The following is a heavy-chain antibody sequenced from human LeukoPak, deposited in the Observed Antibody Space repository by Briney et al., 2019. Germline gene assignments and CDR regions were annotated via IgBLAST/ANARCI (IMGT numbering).Heavy chain of an antibody. CDR3: ARDHTCGGDCYPYYYYGMDV. J-gene: IGHJ6*02. Sequence: SQTLSLTCTVSGGSISSGSYCWSWIRQPAGKGLEWIGRIYTSGSTNYNPSLKSRVTISVDTSKNQFSLKLSSVTAADTAVYYCARDHTCGGDCYPYYYYGMDVWGQGTTVTVSS. CDR2: IYTSGST. CDR1: GGSISSGSYC. D-gene: IGHD2-21*02. V-gene: IGHV4-61*02.